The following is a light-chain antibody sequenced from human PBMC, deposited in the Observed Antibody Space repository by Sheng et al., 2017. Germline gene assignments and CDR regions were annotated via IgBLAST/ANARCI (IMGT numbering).Light chain of an antibody. CDR2: GAS. J-gene: IGKJ1*01. Sequence: DVQMTQSPSSLSASVGDRVTIICRASQNINNHLSWYQQKSGQAPKVLISGASSLQSGVPVRFSGGRSGTDFTLTIRNLQPEDFATYYCLQTSNSLWTFGQGTKVEFK. V-gene: IGKV1-39*01. CDR1: QNINNH. CDR3: LQTSNSLWT.